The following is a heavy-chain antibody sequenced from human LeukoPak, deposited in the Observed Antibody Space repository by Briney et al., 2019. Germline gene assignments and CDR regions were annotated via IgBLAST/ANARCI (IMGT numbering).Heavy chain of an antibody. V-gene: IGHV3-15*01. J-gene: IGHJ4*02. CDR3: TTVYYYDSSGYYQNTFDY. CDR2: IKSKTDGGTT. CDR1: GFTFSNAW. D-gene: IGHD3-22*01. Sequence: GGSLRLCCAASGFTFSNAWMSWVRQAPGKGLEWVGRIKSKTDGGTTDYAAPVKGRFTISRDDSKNTLYLQMNSLKTEDTAVYYCTTVYYYDSSGYYQNTFDYWGQGTLVTVSS.